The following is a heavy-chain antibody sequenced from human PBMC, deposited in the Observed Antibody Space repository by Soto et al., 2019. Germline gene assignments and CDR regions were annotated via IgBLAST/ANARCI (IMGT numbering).Heavy chain of an antibody. CDR2: IYKSATT. CDR1: GDSISNLDYF. D-gene: IGHD7-27*01. V-gene: IGHV4-30-4*01. Sequence: PSETLSLTCSVSGDSISNLDYFCAWIRQPPGQALEYIGYIYKSATTYYNPSFESRVAISVDTSKSQFSLNVTSVTAADTAVYFCARGRYCLTGRCFPNWFDSWGQGALLTVSS. CDR3: ARGRYCLTGRCFPNWFDS. J-gene: IGHJ5*01.